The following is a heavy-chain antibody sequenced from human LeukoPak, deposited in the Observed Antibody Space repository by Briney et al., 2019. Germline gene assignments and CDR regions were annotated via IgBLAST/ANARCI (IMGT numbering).Heavy chain of an antibody. CDR1: GFTFDDYA. Sequence: GGSLRLSCAASGFTFDDYAMHWVPQAPGKGLEWVSGISWNSGSIGYADSVKGRFTISRDNAKNSLYLQMNSLRAEDTALYYCAKAMGIAAAGSDFDYWGQGTLVTVSS. CDR3: AKAMGIAAAGSDFDY. V-gene: IGHV3-9*01. CDR2: ISWNSGSI. J-gene: IGHJ4*02. D-gene: IGHD6-13*01.